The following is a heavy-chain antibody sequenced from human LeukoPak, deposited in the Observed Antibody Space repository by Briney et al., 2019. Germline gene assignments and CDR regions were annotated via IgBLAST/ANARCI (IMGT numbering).Heavy chain of an antibody. CDR3: ARMNRSRATMIVVVRLYDWFDP. V-gene: IGHV4-34*01. J-gene: IGHJ5*02. CDR2: INHSGST. Sequence: PSETLSLTCAVYGGSFSGYYWSWIRQPPGKGLEWIGEINHSGSTNYNPSLKSRVTISVDTSENQFSLKLSSVTAADTAVYYCARMNRSRATMIVVVRLYDWFDPWGQGTLVTVSS. D-gene: IGHD3-22*01. CDR1: GGSFSGYY.